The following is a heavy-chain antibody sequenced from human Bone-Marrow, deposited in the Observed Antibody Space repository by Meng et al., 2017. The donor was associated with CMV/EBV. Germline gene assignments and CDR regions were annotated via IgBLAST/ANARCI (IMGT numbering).Heavy chain of an antibody. CDR2: MDPNSGNT. D-gene: IGHD7-27*01. J-gene: IGHJ6*02. V-gene: IGHV1-8*02. CDR1: GYTFTSYG. Sequence: ASVKVSCKASGYTFTSYGISWVRQATGQGLEWMGWMDPNSGNTGYAQKFQGRVTMTRNTSISTAYMELSSLRSEDTAVYYCATNPVGNWDRYYYYYGMDVWGQGTTVIVSS. CDR3: ATNPVGNWDRYYYYYGMDV.